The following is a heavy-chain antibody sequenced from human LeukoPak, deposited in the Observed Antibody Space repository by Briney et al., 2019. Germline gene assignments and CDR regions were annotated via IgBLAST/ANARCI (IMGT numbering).Heavy chain of an antibody. D-gene: IGHD3-22*01. CDR2: ISSSSSYI. V-gene: IGHV3-21*01. CDR1: GFTFSDYT. CDR3: ARDSYDSSGYYSGLGF. J-gene: IGHJ4*02. Sequence: GGSLRLSCAASGFTFSDYTMNWVRQAPGKGLEWVSSISSSSSYIYYVDPVKGRFTISRDNAKNSLYLQMDSLRVEDTAVYYCARDSYDSSGYYSGLGFWGQGTLVTVSS.